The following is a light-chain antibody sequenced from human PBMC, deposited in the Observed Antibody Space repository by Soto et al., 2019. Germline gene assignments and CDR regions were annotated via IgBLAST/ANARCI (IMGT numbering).Light chain of an antibody. Sequence: QSVLTQPASVSGSPGQSITISCTGTSSDVGSYNLVSWYQQHPGKATKLMIYEGSKRPSGVSNRFSGSKSGNTASLTISGLQAEDEADYYCCSYAGSSTYVFRTGTTVTVL. CDR2: EGS. J-gene: IGLJ1*01. CDR3: CSYAGSSTYV. V-gene: IGLV2-23*01. CDR1: SSDVGSYNL.